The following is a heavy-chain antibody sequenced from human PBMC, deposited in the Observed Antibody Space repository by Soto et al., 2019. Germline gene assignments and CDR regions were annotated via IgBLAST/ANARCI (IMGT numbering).Heavy chain of an antibody. CDR2: IYGGDSDT. D-gene: IGHD2-15*01. CDR1: GFTFSNHW. J-gene: IGHJ6*04. V-gene: IGHV5-51*03. Sequence: VQLVQSGAEVKKSGESLKISCKGFGFTFSNHWIAWVRHMPGRGLEWMGIIYGGDSDTRYSPSFQGQVTISVDKSISTVYLQWRSLKASDTAMYFCAGRFGYCSGESGVDVWGGGTTVTVSS. CDR3: AGRFGYCSGESGVDV.